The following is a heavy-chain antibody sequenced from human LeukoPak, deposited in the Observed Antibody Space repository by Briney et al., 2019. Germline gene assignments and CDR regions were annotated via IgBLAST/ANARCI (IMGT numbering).Heavy chain of an antibody. D-gene: IGHD6-13*01. V-gene: IGHV4-4*07. CDR1: GGSLSSYY. J-gene: IGHJ4*02. Sequence: SETLSLTCTVSGGSLSSYYWSWIRQPAGKGLKSIGRIYTSGSTNYNPSLKSRVTMSVDTSKNQFSLKLSSVTAADTAVYYCARDQYSSSWYERYFDYWGQGTLVTVSS. CDR3: ARDQYSSSWYERYFDY. CDR2: IYTSGST.